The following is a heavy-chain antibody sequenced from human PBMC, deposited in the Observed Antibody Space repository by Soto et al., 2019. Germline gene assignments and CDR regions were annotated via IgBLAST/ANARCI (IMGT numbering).Heavy chain of an antibody. CDR1: GFTVSTYA. D-gene: IGHD6-6*01. Sequence: GGSLRLSCAASGFTVSTYAMSWVRQAPGKGLEWVSSISHSDDSTYYADSVKGRFAISRDNSKNTLFLQMNSLRAEDAAVYYCAKHLRSLSSSTDYWGQGTLVTVSS. J-gene: IGHJ4*02. CDR3: AKHLRSLSSSTDY. V-gene: IGHV3-23*01. CDR2: ISHSDDST.